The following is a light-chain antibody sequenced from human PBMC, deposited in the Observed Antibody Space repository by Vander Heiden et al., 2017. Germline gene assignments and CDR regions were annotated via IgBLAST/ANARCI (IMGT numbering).Light chain of an antibody. CDR2: DDS. Sequence: SFVLTQPPSVSVAPGQTAWSTCGGNNIGSKRVNWYQQKPGQAPVVVVYDDSDRPSGIPERFSGSNSGNTATLAISRVEAGDEADYYCQVWDSSSDHYVFGTGTKVTVL. CDR3: QVWDSSSDHYV. J-gene: IGLJ1*01. CDR1: NIGSKR. V-gene: IGLV3-21*02.